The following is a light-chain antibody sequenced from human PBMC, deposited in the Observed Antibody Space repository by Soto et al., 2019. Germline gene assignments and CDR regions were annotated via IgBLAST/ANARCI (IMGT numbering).Light chain of an antibody. Sequence: QTVLTQPPSASGSPGPSVTISCTGTISDVGGYNYVSWYQQHPGKAPQLMIYEVTKRPSGVPDRFSGSKSGNTASLTVSGLQAEDEADYYCISYAGSNNFVFGTGTKVTVL. V-gene: IGLV2-8*01. J-gene: IGLJ1*01. CDR2: EVT. CDR3: ISYAGSNNFV. CDR1: ISDVGGYNY.